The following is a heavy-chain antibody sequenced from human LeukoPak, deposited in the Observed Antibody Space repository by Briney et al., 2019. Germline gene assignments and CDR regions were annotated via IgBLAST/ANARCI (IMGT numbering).Heavy chain of an antibody. V-gene: IGHV3-30-3*01. CDR3: AREGALRFLEWLFGY. D-gene: IGHD3-3*01. Sequence: GRSLRLSCAASGFTFSSYAMHWVRQAPGKGLEWVAFISYDGSNKYYADSVKGRFTISRDNSKNTLYLQMNSLRAEDAAVYYCAREGALRFLEWLFGYWGQGTLVTVSS. J-gene: IGHJ4*02. CDR2: ISYDGSNK. CDR1: GFTFSSYA.